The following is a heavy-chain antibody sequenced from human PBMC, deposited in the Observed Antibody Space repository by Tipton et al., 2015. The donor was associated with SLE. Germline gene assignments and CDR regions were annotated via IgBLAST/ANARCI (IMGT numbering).Heavy chain of an antibody. CDR3: ASYGDARGAFAY. J-gene: IGHJ4*02. Sequence: SGFTFSDHYMDWVRQAPGKGLEWVGRTRNKANSYTTEYAASVKGRFTISRDDSKNSLYLQMNRLKTEDTAVYYCASYGDARGAFAYWGQGPLVAVSS. CDR2: TRNKANSYTT. CDR1: GFTFSDHY. V-gene: IGHV3-72*01. D-gene: IGHD4-17*01.